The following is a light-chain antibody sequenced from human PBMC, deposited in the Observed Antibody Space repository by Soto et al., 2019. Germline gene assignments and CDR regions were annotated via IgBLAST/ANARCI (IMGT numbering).Light chain of an antibody. CDR2: GAS. Sequence: IFMTHSPATLSVSAGERATLSCRASQRVSSNVAWYQQKPGQAPRLLLYGASARATGVPARFSGSGSGTQFTLTISSLQSEDFAVYYCQQYNNWRQTFGQGTKVDI. J-gene: IGKJ1*01. CDR3: QQYNNWRQT. V-gene: IGKV3-15*01. CDR1: QRVSSN.